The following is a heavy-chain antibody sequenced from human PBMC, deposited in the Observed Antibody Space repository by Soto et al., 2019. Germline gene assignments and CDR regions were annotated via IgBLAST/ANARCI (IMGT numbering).Heavy chain of an antibody. J-gene: IGHJ4*02. V-gene: IGHV3-30-3*01. D-gene: IGHD3-16*01. CDR1: GFTFSSYA. Sequence: PVGSLRLSCAASGFTFSSYAMHWVRQAPGKGLEWVAVISYDGSNKYYADSVKGRFTISRDNSKNTLYLQMNSLRAEDTAVYYCARGADYWGQGTLVTVSS. CDR2: ISYDGSNK. CDR3: ARGADY.